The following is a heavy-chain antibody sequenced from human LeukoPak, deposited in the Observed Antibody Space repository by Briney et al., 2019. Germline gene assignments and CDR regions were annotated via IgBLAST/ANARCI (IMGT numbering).Heavy chain of an antibody. V-gene: IGHV3-23*01. CDR3: AKLGLSVRGVIGY. Sequence: GGSLRLSCAASGFTFSIYDMSWVRQAPGKGLEWVSAISGSGGSTYYADSVKGRFTISRDNSKNTLYLQMNSLRAEDTAVYYCAKLGLSVRGVIGYWGQGTLVTVSS. D-gene: IGHD3-10*01. CDR2: ISGSGGST. CDR1: GFTFSIYD. J-gene: IGHJ4*02.